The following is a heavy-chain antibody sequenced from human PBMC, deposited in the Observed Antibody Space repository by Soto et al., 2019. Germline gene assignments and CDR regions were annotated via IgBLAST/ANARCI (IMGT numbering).Heavy chain of an antibody. CDR3: ARAPVTIVRAQRAFDI. V-gene: IGHV1-8*01. Sequence: ASVKVSCKASGYTFTSYDINWVRQATGQGLEWMGWMNPNSGNTGYAQKFQGRVTMTRNTSISTAYMELSSLRSEDTAVYYCARAPVTIVRAQRAFDIWGQGTMVTVSS. D-gene: IGHD3-10*01. CDR2: MNPNSGNT. J-gene: IGHJ3*02. CDR1: GYTFTSYD.